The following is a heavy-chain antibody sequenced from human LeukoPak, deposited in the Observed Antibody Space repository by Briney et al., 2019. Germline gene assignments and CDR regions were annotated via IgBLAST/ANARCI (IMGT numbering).Heavy chain of an antibody. J-gene: IGHJ4*02. CDR3: ARDVIASGWYVDY. CDR2: ITGRGGNT. CDR1: DYTFTNYG. V-gene: IGHV1-18*01. Sequence: ASVKVSCTTSDYTFTNYGITWVRQVPGRGLEWMGWITGRGGNTNYAQKFHGRVTMTADTSTSTAYMELTSLTSDDTAVYYCARDVIASGWYVDYWGQGTLVIVSS. D-gene: IGHD6-19*01.